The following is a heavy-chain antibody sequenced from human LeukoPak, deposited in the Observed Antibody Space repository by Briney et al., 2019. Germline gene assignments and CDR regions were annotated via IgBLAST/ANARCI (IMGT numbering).Heavy chain of an antibody. CDR3: ATGEGSSDFDY. CDR1: GGSISSSSYY. Sequence: SENLSLTGTVSGGSISSSSYYWGWIRQPPGKGLEWIGSIYYSGSTYYNPTLKSRVTISVDTSKNQFSLKLSSVTAADTGVYYCATGEGSSDFDYWGQGTLVTVSS. CDR2: IYYSGST. D-gene: IGHD1-26*01. V-gene: IGHV4-39*07. J-gene: IGHJ4*02.